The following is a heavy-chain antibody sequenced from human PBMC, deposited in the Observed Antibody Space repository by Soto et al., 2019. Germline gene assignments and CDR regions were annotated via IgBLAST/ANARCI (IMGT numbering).Heavy chain of an antibody. CDR1: GYTFTSYY. CDR3: ARARVGATDYYYCYGMDV. J-gene: IGHJ6*02. CDR2: INPSGGST. D-gene: IGHD1-26*01. Sequence: ASVKVSCKASGYTFTSYYMHWVRQAPGQGLEWMGIINPSGGSTSYAQKFQGRVTMTRDTSTSTVYMELSSLRSEDTAVYYCARARVGATDYYYCYGMDVWGQGTTVTVSS. V-gene: IGHV1-46*01.